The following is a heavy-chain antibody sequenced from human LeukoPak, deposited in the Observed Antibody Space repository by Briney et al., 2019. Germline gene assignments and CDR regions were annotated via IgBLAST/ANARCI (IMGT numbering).Heavy chain of an antibody. Sequence: PSETLSLTCTVSGGSISSYYWSWIRQPPGKGLGWIGYIYYSGSTNYNPSLKSRVTISVDTSKNQFSLKLSSVTAADTAVYYCARYSSGWYSVPPHFDYWGQGTLVTVSS. CDR1: GGSISSYY. D-gene: IGHD6-19*01. CDR3: ARYSSGWYSVPPHFDY. J-gene: IGHJ4*02. CDR2: IYYSGST. V-gene: IGHV4-59*01.